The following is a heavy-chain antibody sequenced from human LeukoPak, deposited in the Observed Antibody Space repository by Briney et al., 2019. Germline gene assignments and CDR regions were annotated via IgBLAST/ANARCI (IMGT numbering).Heavy chain of an antibody. V-gene: IGHV4-34*01. J-gene: IGHJ4*02. D-gene: IGHD4-23*01. CDR1: GGSFIGYH. CDR3: ARDPTTVVTTPYYFDD. Sequence: PSETLSLTCAVSGGSFIGYHWNWIRQPPGKGLEWIGEINHSGSTNYNPSLKSRVTISVDTSKIQFSLKLRSVTAADTAVYYCARDPTTVVTTPYYFDDWGQGTLVTVSS. CDR2: INHSGST.